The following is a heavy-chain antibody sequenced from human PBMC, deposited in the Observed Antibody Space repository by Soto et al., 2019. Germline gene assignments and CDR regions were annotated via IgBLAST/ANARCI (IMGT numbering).Heavy chain of an antibody. D-gene: IGHD2-8*01. V-gene: IGHV1-2*04. J-gene: IGHJ5*02. Sequence: ASVKVSCKASGYTFTGYYMHWVRQAPGQGLEWMGWINPDSGGTNYAQKFQGWVTMTRDTSISTAYMELSRLRSDDTAVDYCARDGVKRGLGPWGQGTLITVYS. CDR1: GYTFTGYY. CDR3: ARDGVKRGLGP. CDR2: INPDSGGT.